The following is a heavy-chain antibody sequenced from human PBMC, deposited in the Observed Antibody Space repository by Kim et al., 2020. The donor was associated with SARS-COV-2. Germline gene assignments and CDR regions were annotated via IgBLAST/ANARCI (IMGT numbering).Heavy chain of an antibody. V-gene: IGHV4-59*08. CDR1: GGSISSYY. CDR2: IYYSGST. J-gene: IGHJ5*02. CDR3: ARHRLLWFGEGGGFDP. Sequence: SETLSLTCTVSGGSISSYYWSWIRQPPGKGLEWIGYIYYSGSTNYNPSLKSRVTISVDTSKNQFSLKLSSVTAADTAVYYCARHRLLWFGEGGGFDPWGQGTLVTVSS. D-gene: IGHD3-10*01.